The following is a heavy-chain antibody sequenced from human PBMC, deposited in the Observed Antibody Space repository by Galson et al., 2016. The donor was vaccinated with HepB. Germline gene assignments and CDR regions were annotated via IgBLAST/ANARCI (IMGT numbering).Heavy chain of an antibody. CDR1: GFTFSSYS. D-gene: IGHD6-19*01. V-gene: IGHV3-48*01. J-gene: IGHJ3*02. CDR2: ISSSDSTI. Sequence: SLRLSCAASGFTFSSYSMDWVRQAPGKGLEWVAYISSSDSTIYYADSVKGRFTISRDSAKDSLYLQMNSLRAEDTAVYYCARDSWAFGEQWLSPFGIWGQGTMVTVSS. CDR3: ARDSWAFGEQWLSPFGI.